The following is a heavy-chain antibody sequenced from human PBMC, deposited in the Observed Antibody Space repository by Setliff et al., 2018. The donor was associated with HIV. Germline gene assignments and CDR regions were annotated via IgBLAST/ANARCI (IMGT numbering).Heavy chain of an antibody. D-gene: IGHD3-16*01. CDR1: EYTFTIYY. CDR3: ATTQDGPGGNYFDS. J-gene: IGHJ4*02. V-gene: IGHV1-46*01. Sequence: ASVKVSCKASEYTFTIYYIHWVRQALGQGFEWMGIINPRGGITTYSQNFQGRVTMTRDTSTSTIYMELSSLRSANTAVYYCATTQDGPGGNYFDSWGQVTLGTVS. CDR2: INPRGGIT.